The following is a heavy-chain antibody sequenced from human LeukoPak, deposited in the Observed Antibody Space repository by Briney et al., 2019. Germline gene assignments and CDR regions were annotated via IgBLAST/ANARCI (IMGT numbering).Heavy chain of an antibody. CDR1: GGSISGYY. Sequence: TPSETLPLTCTVSGGSISGYYWTWIRQPVGKGLEWIGRLDPSGSTNYNPSLNSRVTMSVDTSKNQFSLKLTSVTAADTAVYYCARGGESYSDYWGQGTLVTVSS. J-gene: IGHJ4*02. CDR3: ARGGESYSDY. D-gene: IGHD2-21*01. CDR2: LDPSGST. V-gene: IGHV4-4*07.